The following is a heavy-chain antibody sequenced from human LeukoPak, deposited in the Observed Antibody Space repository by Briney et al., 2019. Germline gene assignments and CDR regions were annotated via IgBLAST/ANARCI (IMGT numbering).Heavy chain of an antibody. V-gene: IGHV3-23*01. CDR2: ISHVGGT. CDR3: AKDFFLDSFCGDYVVDAFDI. D-gene: IGHD4-17*01. CDR1: GFTFSDYA. Sequence: GGSLRLSCAASGFTFSDYAMSWVRQAPEKGLEWVSTISHVGGTYYADSVRGRFTISRDDSKNMVYLQMDSLRAEDTAVYYCAKDFFLDSFCGDYVVDAFDIWGQGTMVTVSS. J-gene: IGHJ3*02.